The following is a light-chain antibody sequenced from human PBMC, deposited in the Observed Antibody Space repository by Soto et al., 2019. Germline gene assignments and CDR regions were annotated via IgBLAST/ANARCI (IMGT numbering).Light chain of an antibody. CDR3: ATWDDTVHGPI. CDR1: DSDIGTNA. Sequence: QSVLTQPPSVSGAPGLRVTISCSGSDSDIGTNAVNWYQHLPGVAPKLLIYSNNQGPSGVPGRFSASTSGTSASLAISGLQSEDEGDYYCATWDDTVHGPIFGGGTKLTVL. CDR2: SNN. J-gene: IGLJ2*01. V-gene: IGLV1-44*01.